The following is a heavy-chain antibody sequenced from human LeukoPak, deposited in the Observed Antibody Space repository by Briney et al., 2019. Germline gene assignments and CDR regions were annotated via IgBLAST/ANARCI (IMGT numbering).Heavy chain of an antibody. CDR2: IIPILGIA. D-gene: IGHD6-6*01. V-gene: IGHV1-69*04. J-gene: IGHJ3*02. Sequence: GASVKVSCKASGGTFSSYAISWVRQAPGQGLEWMGRIIPILGIANYAQKFQGRVTITADKSTSTAYMELSSLRSEDTAVYYCARGLAAQDAFDIWGQGTMVTVSS. CDR3: ARGLAAQDAFDI. CDR1: GGTFSSYA.